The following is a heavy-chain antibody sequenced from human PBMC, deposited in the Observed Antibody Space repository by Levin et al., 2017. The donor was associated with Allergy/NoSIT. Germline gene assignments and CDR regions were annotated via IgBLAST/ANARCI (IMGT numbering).Heavy chain of an antibody. CDR3: ASDSSGYYPEYFQH. CDR1: GGTFSSYT. D-gene: IGHD3-22*01. V-gene: IGHV1-69*02. J-gene: IGHJ1*01. Sequence: VASVKVSCKASGGTFSSYTISWVRQAPGQGLEWMGRIIPILGIANYAQKFQGRVTITADKSTSTAYMELSSLRSEDTAVYYCASDSSGYYPEYFQHWGQGTLVTVSS. CDR2: IIPILGIA.